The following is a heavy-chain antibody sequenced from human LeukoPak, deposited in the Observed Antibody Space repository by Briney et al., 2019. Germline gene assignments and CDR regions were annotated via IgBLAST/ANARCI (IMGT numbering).Heavy chain of an antibody. CDR3: AKKGITGSYYDTLAATGYFDY. J-gene: IGHJ4*02. CDR1: GFTFSSYA. V-gene: IGHV3-23*01. D-gene: IGHD3-9*01. CDR2: ISGSGGST. Sequence: GGSLRLSCAASGFTFSSYAMSWVRQAPGKGLEWVSAISGSGGSTYYADSVKGRFTISRDNSKNTLYLQMNSLRAEDTAVYYCAKKGITGSYYDTLAATGYFDYWGQGTLVTVSS.